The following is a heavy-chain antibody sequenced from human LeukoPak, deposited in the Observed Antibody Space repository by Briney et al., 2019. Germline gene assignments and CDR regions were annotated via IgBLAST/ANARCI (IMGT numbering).Heavy chain of an antibody. V-gene: IGHV3-23*01. J-gene: IGHJ4*02. CDR2: ISVGAEYI. CDR3: ASGPPFLKYFEY. D-gene: IGHD3-3*01. CDR1: GFTFSSYG. Sequence: GGSLRLSCVASGFTFSSYGMHWFRQAPGKGLEWVSTISVGAEYIFYADSVKGRFTISRDDSNNALYLQMHSLRAEDTALYYCASGPPFLKYFEYWGQGTLVTVSS.